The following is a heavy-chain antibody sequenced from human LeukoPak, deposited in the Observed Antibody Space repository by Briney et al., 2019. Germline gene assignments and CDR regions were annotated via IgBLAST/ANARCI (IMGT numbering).Heavy chain of an antibody. J-gene: IGHJ4*02. CDR3: ARDLGGHYPSTGTFDY. V-gene: IGHV3-30*02. D-gene: IGHD1-1*01. CDR2: IRYDGSNK. Sequence: GGSLRLSCAASGFTFSSYGMHWVRQAPGKGLEWVAFIRYDGSNKYYADSVKGRITISRDNSKNTLSLQMNSLRAEDTAVYYCARDLGGHYPSTGTFDYWGQGTLVIVSS. CDR1: GFTFSSYG.